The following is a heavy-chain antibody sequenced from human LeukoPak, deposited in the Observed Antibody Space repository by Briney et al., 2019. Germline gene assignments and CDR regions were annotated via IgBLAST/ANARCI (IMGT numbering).Heavy chain of an antibody. D-gene: IGHD5-12*01. CDR1: GYTFTSYY. Sequence: EASVKVSCKASGYTFTSYYMHWVRQAPGQGLEWMGIINPSGGSTSYAQKFQGRVTMTRDTSTSTVYMELSSLRSEDTAVYYCARDDSLGSGYGEDWFDPWGQGTLVTVSS. CDR3: ARDDSLGSGYGEDWFDP. CDR2: INPSGGST. J-gene: IGHJ5*02. V-gene: IGHV1-46*01.